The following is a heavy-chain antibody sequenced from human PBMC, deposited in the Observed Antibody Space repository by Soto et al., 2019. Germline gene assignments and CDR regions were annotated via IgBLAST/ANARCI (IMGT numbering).Heavy chain of an antibody. CDR1: GASISSNY. D-gene: IGHD3-10*01. CDR2: IYFGGTT. V-gene: IGHV4-59*08. Sequence: SETLSLTCSVSGASISSNYWSWVRQPPGKGLEWIGYIYFGGTTQSNPSLKSRAIISLDTSKNQFSLNLSSVTAADTAVYYCATRTFGSNAFFDTWGQGALVTVSS. CDR3: ATRTFGSNAFFDT. J-gene: IGHJ4*02.